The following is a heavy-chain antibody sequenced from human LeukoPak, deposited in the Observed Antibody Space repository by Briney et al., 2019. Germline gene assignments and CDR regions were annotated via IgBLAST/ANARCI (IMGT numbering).Heavy chain of an antibody. CDR1: GFTFSSYA. Sequence: GGSLRLSCTASGFTFSSYAMSWVRPAPGKGLEWVAVISHSAGRAHYIHYLKGGFTISRDKSKNTLFLKTNNMRAEDTALYYCAADQGAVAGTDYWGQGTLVTVSS. D-gene: IGHD6-19*01. J-gene: IGHJ4*02. CDR2: ISHSAGRA. CDR3: AADQGAVAGTDY. V-gene: IGHV3-23*01.